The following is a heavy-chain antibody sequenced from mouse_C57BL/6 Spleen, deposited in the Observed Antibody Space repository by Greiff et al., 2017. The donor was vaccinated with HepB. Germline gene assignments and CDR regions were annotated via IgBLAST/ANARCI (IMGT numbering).Heavy chain of an antibody. V-gene: IGHV1-53*01. Sequence: VQLQQPGTELVKPGASVKLSCKASGYTFTSYWMHWVKQRPGQGLEWIGNINPSNGGTNYNEKFKSKATLTVDKSSSTAYMQLSSLTSEDSAVYYCAKGWLLRGGYFDVWGTGTTVTVSS. D-gene: IGHD2-3*01. CDR3: AKGWLLRGGYFDV. CDR1: GYTFTSYW. CDR2: INPSNGGT. J-gene: IGHJ1*03.